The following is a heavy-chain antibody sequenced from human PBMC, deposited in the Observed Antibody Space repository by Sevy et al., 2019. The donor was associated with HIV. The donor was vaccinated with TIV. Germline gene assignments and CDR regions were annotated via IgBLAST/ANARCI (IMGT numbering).Heavy chain of an antibody. CDR3: ARDQEYQLLSGGSNWLDV. CDR2: IGSGGSNT. J-gene: IGHJ5*02. D-gene: IGHD2-2*01. CDR1: GFTFSTYG. V-gene: IGHV3-33*01. Sequence: EGSLRLSCIASGFTFSTYGMHWVRQAPGKELEWVAVIGSGGSNTDYADSVKGRITIARDNSKNTLYLQINSLRAEDTAVYYCARDQEYQLLSGGSNWLDVWGQGTLVTVSS.